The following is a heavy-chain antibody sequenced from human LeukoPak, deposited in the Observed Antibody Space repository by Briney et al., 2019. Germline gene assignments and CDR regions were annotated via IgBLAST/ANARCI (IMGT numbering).Heavy chain of an antibody. D-gene: IGHD6-13*01. CDR1: GGSISSGDYY. CDR2: IYYSGST. CDR3: AQQLKTYYFDY. J-gene: IGHJ4*02. V-gene: IGHV4-30-4*01. Sequence: PSETLSLTCTVSGGSISSGDYYWSWIRQPPGKGLEWIGYIYYSGSTYYNPSLKSRVTISVDTSKNQFSLKLSSVTAADTAVYYCAQQLKTYYFDYWGQGTLVTVSS.